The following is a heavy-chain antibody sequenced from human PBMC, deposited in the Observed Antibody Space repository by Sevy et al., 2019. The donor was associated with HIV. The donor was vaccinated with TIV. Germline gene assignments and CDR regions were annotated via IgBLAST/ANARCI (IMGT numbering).Heavy chain of an antibody. D-gene: IGHD6-13*01. CDR3: VKDRYSSSWYGSGALDY. Sequence: GGSLRLSCAASGFTFSSYGMHWVRQAPGKGLEWVAVISYDGSNKYYADSVKGRFTISRDNSKNTLYLQMNSLRAEDTAVYYCVKDRYSSSWYGSGALDYWGQGTLVTVSS. V-gene: IGHV3-30*18. CDR2: ISYDGSNK. CDR1: GFTFSSYG. J-gene: IGHJ4*02.